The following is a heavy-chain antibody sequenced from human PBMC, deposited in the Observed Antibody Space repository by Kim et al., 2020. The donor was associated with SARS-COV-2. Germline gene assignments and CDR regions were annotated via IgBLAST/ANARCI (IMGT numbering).Heavy chain of an antibody. V-gene: IGHV3-30-3*01. Sequence: GGSLRLSCAASGFTFSSYAMHWVRQAPGKGLEWVAVISYDGSNKYYADSVKGRFTISRDNSKNTLYLQMNSLRAEDTAVYYCARGYCSSTSCYLDPWGQGTLVTVSS. J-gene: IGHJ5*02. CDR3: ARGYCSSTSCYLDP. CDR2: ISYDGSNK. CDR1: GFTFSSYA. D-gene: IGHD2-2*01.